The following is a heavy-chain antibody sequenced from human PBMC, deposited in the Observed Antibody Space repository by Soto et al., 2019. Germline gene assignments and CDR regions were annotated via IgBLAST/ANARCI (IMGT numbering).Heavy chain of an antibody. V-gene: IGHV1-2*02. Sequence: ASVKVSCKASGFSFTGYYIHWLRQAPGQGPEWMGWINAHSGGTEYAQKFQGRVTLTRDTSIATAYLTLTSLTSDDTALYYCAKDLTRQLAYWLDPWGQGTQVTVSS. CDR3: AKDLTRQLAYWLDP. CDR2: INAHSGGT. D-gene: IGHD6-6*01. J-gene: IGHJ5*02. CDR1: GFSFTGYY.